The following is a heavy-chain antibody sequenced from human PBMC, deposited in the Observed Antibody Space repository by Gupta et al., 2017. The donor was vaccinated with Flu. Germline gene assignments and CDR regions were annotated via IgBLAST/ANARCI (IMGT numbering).Heavy chain of an antibody. D-gene: IGHD3-3*01. CDR3: ARQGGYYDFWSGYYSHDY. Sequence: KGLEWMGIIYPGDSDTRYSPSFQGQVTISADKSISTAYLQWSSLKASDTAMYYCARQGGYYDFWSGYYSHDYWGQGTLVTVSS. CDR2: IYPGDSDT. V-gene: IGHV5-51*01. J-gene: IGHJ4*02.